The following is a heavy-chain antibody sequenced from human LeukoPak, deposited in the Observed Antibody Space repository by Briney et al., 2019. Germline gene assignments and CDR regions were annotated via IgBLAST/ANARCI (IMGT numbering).Heavy chain of an antibody. CDR2: VSTNGDVT. D-gene: IGHD3-16*01. Sequence: GGSLRLSCVASGLTFNSHSMSWVRQAPGMGLEWVSVVSTNGDVTFYADSVKGRFTISRDNSKNTLFLQMNSLRAEDTAVYYCATSWGPDTSAFRWGRDGMDVWGQGTTVIVSS. J-gene: IGHJ6*02. CDR3: ATSWGPDTSAFRWGRDGMDV. CDR1: GLTFNSHS. V-gene: IGHV3-23*01.